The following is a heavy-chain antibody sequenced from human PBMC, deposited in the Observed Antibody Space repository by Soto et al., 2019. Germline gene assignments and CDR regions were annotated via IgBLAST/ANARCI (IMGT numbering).Heavy chain of an antibody. CDR2: INPSGGST. CDR3: ATFMTVTGPGWGRASEY. D-gene: IGHD6-19*01. CDR1: GYTFTSYY. J-gene: IGHJ4*02. V-gene: IGHV1-46*01. Sequence: ASVKVSCKASGYTFTSYYMHWVRQAPGQGLEWMGIINPSGGSTSYAQKFQGRVTMTRDTSTSTVYMELNTLGAEDTAIYYCATFMTVTGPGWGRASEYWGQGTRVTVSS.